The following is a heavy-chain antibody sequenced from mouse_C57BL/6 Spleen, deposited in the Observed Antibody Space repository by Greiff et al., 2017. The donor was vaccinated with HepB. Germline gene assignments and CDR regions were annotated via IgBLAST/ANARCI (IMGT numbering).Heavy chain of an antibody. CDR3: AREVEYYDAFAY. CDR1: GYTFTSYW. Sequence: QVHVKQPGTELVKPGASVKLSCKASGYTFTSYWMHWVKQRPGQGLEWIGNINPSNGGTNYNEKFKSKATLTVDKSSSTAYMQLSSLTSEDSAVYYCAREVEYYDAFAYWGQGTLVTVSA. J-gene: IGHJ3*01. D-gene: IGHD2-4*01. CDR2: INPSNGGT. V-gene: IGHV1-53*01.